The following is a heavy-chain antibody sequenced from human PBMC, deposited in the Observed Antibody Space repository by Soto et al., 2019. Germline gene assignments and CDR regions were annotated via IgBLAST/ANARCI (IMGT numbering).Heavy chain of an antibody. Sequence: SETLSLTCTVSGGSIRNVYWSWIRQAPGKGLEWIGFIFHSGNAKYNPSLKSRVTIPVDTSKNQFSLSLDSVTAADTAVYFCARAHAPTLPFDSWGQGTLFTVSS. V-gene: IGHV4-59*01. D-gene: IGHD2-15*01. J-gene: IGHJ4*01. CDR2: IFHSGNA. CDR1: GGSIRNVY. CDR3: ARAHAPTLPFDS.